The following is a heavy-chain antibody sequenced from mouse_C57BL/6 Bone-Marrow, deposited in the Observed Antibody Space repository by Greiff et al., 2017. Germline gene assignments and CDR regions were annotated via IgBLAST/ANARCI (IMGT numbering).Heavy chain of an antibody. J-gene: IGHJ1*03. CDR3: TRAFYWYFDV. CDR2: ISSGGDYI. V-gene: IGHV5-9-1*02. Sequence: EVHLVESGEGLVKPGGSLKLSCAASGFTFSSYAMSWVRQTPEKRLEWVAYISSGGDYIYYADTVKGRFTISRDNARNTLYLQMSSLKSEDTAMYYCTRAFYWYFDVWGTGTTVTVSA. CDR1: GFTFSSYA.